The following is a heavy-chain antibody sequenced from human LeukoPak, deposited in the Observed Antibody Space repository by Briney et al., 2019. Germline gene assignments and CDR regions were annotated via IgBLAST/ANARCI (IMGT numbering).Heavy chain of an antibody. D-gene: IGHD3-3*01. V-gene: IGHV3-23*01. CDR1: GFTFSSYA. Sequence: PGGSLRLSCAASGFTFSSYAMSWVRQAPGKGLEWVSAISGSGGSTYHADSVKGRFTISRDNSKNTLYLQMNSLRAEDTAVYYCAKDENLGVVANDYWGQGTLVTVSS. J-gene: IGHJ4*02. CDR3: AKDENLGVVANDY. CDR2: ISGSGGST.